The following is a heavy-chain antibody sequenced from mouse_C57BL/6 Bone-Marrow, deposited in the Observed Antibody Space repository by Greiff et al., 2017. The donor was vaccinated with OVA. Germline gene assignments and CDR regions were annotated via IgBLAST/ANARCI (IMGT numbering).Heavy chain of an antibody. CDR3: ARPFITTVVAPDY. CDR1: GFTFSSYG. J-gene: IGHJ2*01. Sequence: EVKLMESGGDLVKPGGSLKLSCAASGFTFSSYGMSWVRQTPAKRLEWVATISSGGSYTYYPDSVKGRFTISRDNAKNTLYLQMSSLKSEDTAMYYCARPFITTVVAPDYWGQGTTLTVSS. D-gene: IGHD1-1*01. CDR2: ISSGGSYT. V-gene: IGHV5-6*01.